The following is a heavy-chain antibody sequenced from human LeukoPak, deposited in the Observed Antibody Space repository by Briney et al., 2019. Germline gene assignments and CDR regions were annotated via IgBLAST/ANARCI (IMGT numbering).Heavy chain of an antibody. V-gene: IGHV3-23*01. Sequence: GGSLRLSCAASGFTFSSYGMHWVRQAPGKGLEWVSVIGGSNGITFYVGSVKGRFTISRDNSKDTLYLQMNSLRAEDTAVYYCARNENSGWGYFDYWGQGTLVTVSS. CDR2: IGGSNGIT. CDR1: GFTFSSYG. CDR3: ARNENSGWGYFDY. J-gene: IGHJ4*02. D-gene: IGHD5-12*01.